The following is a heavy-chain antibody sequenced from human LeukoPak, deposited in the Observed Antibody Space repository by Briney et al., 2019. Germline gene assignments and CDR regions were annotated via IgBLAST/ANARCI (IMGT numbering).Heavy chain of an antibody. D-gene: IGHD3-22*01. CDR1: GFRFSSYA. V-gene: IGHV3-21*01. CDR3: ARDAAPYYDSSGYY. CDR2: ISSSSSYI. Sequence: GGSLRLSCAASGFRFSSYAMSWVRQAPGKGLEWVSSISSSSSYIYYADSVKGRFTISRDNAKNSLYLQMNSLRAEDTAVYYCARDAAPYYDSSGYYWGQGTLVTVSS. J-gene: IGHJ4*02.